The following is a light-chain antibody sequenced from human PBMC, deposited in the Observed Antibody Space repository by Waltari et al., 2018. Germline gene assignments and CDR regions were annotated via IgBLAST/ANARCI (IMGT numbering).Light chain of an antibody. Sequence: DIQMSQSTSSLSASVGDIVTITCRASQFIGSVFNWYQQKPGRAPKLLISGASNLQIGVPSRFRGSGSWTDFTLTISSLQPDDFASYYFLQTYTILGTFGPGTKVDI. J-gene: IGKJ3*01. CDR1: QFIGSV. CDR3: LQTYTILGT. V-gene: IGKV1-39*01. CDR2: GAS.